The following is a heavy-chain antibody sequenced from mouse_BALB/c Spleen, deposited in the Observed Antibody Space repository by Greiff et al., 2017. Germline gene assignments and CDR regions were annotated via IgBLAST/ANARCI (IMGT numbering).Heavy chain of an antibody. CDR1: GFTFSDYY. CDR3: ARGYYGFAY. D-gene: IGHD1-1*02. J-gene: IGHJ3*01. V-gene: IGHV5-4*02. Sequence: EVMLVESGGGLVKPGVSLKLSCAASGFTFSDYYMYWVRQTPEKRLEWVATISDGGSYTYYPDSVKGRFTISRDNAKNNLYLQMSSLKSEDTAMYYCARGYYGFAYWGQGTLVTVSA. CDR2: ISDGGSYT.